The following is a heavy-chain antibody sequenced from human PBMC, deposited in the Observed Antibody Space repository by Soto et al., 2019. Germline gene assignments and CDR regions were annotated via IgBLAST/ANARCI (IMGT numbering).Heavy chain of an antibody. CDR3: ARGHRGYRSSNSCYPTRRLVNGMDV. D-gene: IGHD2-2*03. Sequence: SETLSLTCAVYGGSFSGYYWSWIRQPPGRGLEWIGEINHSGSTNYNPSLKSRVTISVDTSKNQFSLKLSSVTAADTAVYYCARGHRGYRSSNSCYPTRRLVNGMDVWGQGTTVTVSS. V-gene: IGHV4-34*01. CDR2: INHSGST. J-gene: IGHJ6*02. CDR1: GGSFSGYY.